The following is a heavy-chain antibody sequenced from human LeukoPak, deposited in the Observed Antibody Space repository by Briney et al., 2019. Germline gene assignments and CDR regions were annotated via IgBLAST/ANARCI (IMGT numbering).Heavy chain of an antibody. J-gene: IGHJ4*02. D-gene: IGHD3-10*01. V-gene: IGHV7-4-1*02. CDR3: ARDKAPYYYGSGSYLGAIDY. CDR1: GYTFTSYA. CDR2: INTNTGNP. Sequence: ASVKVSCKASGYTFTSYAMNWVRQAPGQGLEWMGWINTNTGNPTYAQGFAGRFVFSLDTSVSTAYPQISSLKAVDTAVYYCARDKAPYYYGSGSYLGAIDYWGQGTLVTVSS.